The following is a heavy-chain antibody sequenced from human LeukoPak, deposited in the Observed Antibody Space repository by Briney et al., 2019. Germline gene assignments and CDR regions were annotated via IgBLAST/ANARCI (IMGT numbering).Heavy chain of an antibody. V-gene: IGHV3-48*03. D-gene: IGHD5-12*01. Sequence: GGSLRLSCAASGFTFNSFAISWVRQAPGKGLEWVSYISSSGSTIYYADSVKGRFTISRDNAKNSLYLQMNSLRAEDTAVYYCARGIVATTYNWFDPWGQGTLVTVSS. J-gene: IGHJ5*02. CDR1: GFTFNSFA. CDR2: ISSSGSTI. CDR3: ARGIVATTYNWFDP.